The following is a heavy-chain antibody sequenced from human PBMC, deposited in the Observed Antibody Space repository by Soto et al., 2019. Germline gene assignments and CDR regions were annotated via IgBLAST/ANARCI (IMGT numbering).Heavy chain of an antibody. CDR1: GYTLTELS. Sequence: ASVKVSCKVSGYTLTELSMHWVRQAPGKGLEWMGGFDPEDGETIYAQKFQGRVTMTEDTSTDTAYMELRSLRSDDTAVYYCARTGKYPVAGFNWFDPWGQGTLVTVSS. CDR2: FDPEDGET. CDR3: ARTGKYPVAGFNWFDP. V-gene: IGHV1-24*01. D-gene: IGHD6-19*01. J-gene: IGHJ5*02.